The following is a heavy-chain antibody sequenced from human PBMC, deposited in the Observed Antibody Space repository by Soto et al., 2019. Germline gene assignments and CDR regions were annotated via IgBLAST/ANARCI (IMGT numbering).Heavy chain of an antibody. CDR2: IYWDDDE. Sequence: QITLKESGPTLVKPTQILTLTCTFSGFSLSTSSGVGVGWIRQPPGKALEWLALIYWDDDERYSPSLKSRLTITKDTSKNQVVLTMTNMDPVDTATYYCAHTYYASGAYFDYWGQGTLVTVSS. CDR3: AHTYYASGAYFDY. D-gene: IGHD3-10*01. V-gene: IGHV2-5*02. J-gene: IGHJ4*02. CDR1: GFSLSTSSGVG.